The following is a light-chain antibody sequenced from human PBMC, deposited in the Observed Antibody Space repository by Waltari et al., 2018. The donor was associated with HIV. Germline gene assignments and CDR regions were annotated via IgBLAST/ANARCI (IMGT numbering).Light chain of an antibody. V-gene: IGLV2-23*03. Sequence: QSALTQPASVSGSPGQSITISCTGTNSDVGWYNLVSWYQQHPGKAPKLMIYEGSKRPSGVSNRFSGSKSGNTASLTISGLQAEDEADYYCCSYAGSNTFVFGTGTKVTVL. CDR2: EGS. CDR1: NSDVGWYNL. J-gene: IGLJ1*01. CDR3: CSYAGSNTFV.